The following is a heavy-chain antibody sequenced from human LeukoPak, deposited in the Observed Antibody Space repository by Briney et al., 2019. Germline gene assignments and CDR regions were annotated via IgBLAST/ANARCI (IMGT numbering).Heavy chain of an antibody. CDR3: AKDEGSGWYYFDY. J-gene: IGHJ4*02. CDR1: GFTFSTYP. Sequence: GGSLRRSCAASGFTFSTYPMSWVRQAPGKGLEWVSGISGSGGSTYYADSVKGRFTISRDISKNTLYLQMNSLRAEDTAVYYCAKDEGSGWYYFDYWGQGSLVTVSS. CDR2: ISGSGGST. D-gene: IGHD6-19*01. V-gene: IGHV3-23*01.